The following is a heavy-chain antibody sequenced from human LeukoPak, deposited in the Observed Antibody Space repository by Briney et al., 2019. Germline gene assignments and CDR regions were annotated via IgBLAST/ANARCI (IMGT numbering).Heavy chain of an antibody. V-gene: IGHV3-53*05. Sequence: GGSLRLSCTVSGFTVSSNSMSWVRQAPGKGLEWVSFIYSGGNTHYSDSVKGRFTISRDNSKNTLYLQMNSLRAEDTAVYYCAKDGITYLFDYWGQGTLVTVSS. CDR1: GFTVSSNS. CDR2: IYSGGNT. D-gene: IGHD3-16*01. CDR3: AKDGITYLFDY. J-gene: IGHJ4*02.